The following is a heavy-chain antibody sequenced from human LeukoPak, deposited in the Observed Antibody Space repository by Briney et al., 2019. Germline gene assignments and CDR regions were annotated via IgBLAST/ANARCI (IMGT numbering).Heavy chain of an antibody. V-gene: IGHV4-39*07. CDR3: ARGGASSIPFDP. Sequence: MSSETLSLTCTVSGGSISSSSYYWGWIRQPPGKGLEWIGSIYYSGSTYYNPSLKSRVTISVDTSKNQFSLKLSSVTAAETAVYYCARGGASSIPFDPWGQGTLVTVSS. CDR1: GGSISSSSYY. D-gene: IGHD2-2*01. J-gene: IGHJ5*02. CDR2: IYYSGST.